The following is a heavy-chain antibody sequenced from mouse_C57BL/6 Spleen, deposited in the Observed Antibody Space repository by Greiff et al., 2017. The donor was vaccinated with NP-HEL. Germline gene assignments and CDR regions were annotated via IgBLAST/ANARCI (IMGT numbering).Heavy chain of an antibody. V-gene: IGHV1-74*01. CDR1: GYTFTSYW. J-gene: IGHJ4*01. D-gene: IGHD1-1*01. CDR3: AILSTTVVADYYAMDY. Sequence: QVQLQQPGAELVKPGASVKVSCKASGYTFTSYWMHWVKQRPGQGLEWIGRIHPSDSDTNYNQKFKGKATLTVDKSSSTAYMQLSSLTSEDSAVYYGAILSTTVVADYYAMDYWGQGTSVTVSS. CDR2: IHPSDSDT.